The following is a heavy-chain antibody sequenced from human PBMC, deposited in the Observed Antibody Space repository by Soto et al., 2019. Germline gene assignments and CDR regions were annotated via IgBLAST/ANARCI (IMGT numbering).Heavy chain of an antibody. CDR2: IYYSGST. J-gene: IGHJ6*02. Sequence: TSETLSLTCTVSGGSISSYYWSWIRQPPGKGLEWIGYIYYSGSTNYNPSLKSRVTISVDTSKNQFSLKLSSVTAADTAVYYCARDMGSGWKSYYYYYGMDVWGQGTTVTAP. D-gene: IGHD6-19*01. V-gene: IGHV4-59*01. CDR3: ARDMGSGWKSYYYYYGMDV. CDR1: GGSISSYY.